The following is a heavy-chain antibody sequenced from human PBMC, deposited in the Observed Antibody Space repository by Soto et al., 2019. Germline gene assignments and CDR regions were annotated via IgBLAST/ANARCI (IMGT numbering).Heavy chain of an antibody. CDR1: GGSFSGYY. CDR3: ASRRITMVRGVNYNR. Sequence: PSETLSLTCAVYGGSFSGYYWSWIRQPPGKGLEWIGEINHSGSTNYNPSLKSRVTISVDTSKNQFSLKLSSVTAADTAVYYCASRRITMVRGVNYNRWGQGTLVTVSS. D-gene: IGHD3-10*01. V-gene: IGHV4-34*01. J-gene: IGHJ4*02. CDR2: INHSGST.